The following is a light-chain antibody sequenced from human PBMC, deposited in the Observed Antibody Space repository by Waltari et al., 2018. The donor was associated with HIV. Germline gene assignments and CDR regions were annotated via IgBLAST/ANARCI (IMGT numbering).Light chain of an antibody. V-gene: IGLV2-23*02. CDR1: STDVGNSNL. Sequence: QSALTQPAPVSGSPGQSITISCSGTSTDVGNSNLVSWYQQHPARAPKLIIYEVTKWPSGVSRRFLGSKSGNTASLTISGLQADDEADYYCCAFAGANTWVFGGGTKLIVL. CDR2: EVT. J-gene: IGLJ3*02. CDR3: CAFAGANTWV.